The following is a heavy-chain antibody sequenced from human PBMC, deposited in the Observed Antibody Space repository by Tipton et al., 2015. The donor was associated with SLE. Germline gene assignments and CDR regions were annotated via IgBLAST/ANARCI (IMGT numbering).Heavy chain of an antibody. CDR3: AREEGQWDAFDI. Sequence: TLSLTCAVSDGSISNYYWSWIRQSPGEGLEWIGYIYHTESPNYNPSLKSRATISVDSSKNRFSLKLSSVTAADTAVYYCAREEGQWDAFDIWGQGTMVTVSS. V-gene: IGHV4-59*01. CDR2: IYHTESP. CDR1: DGSISNYY. D-gene: IGHD6-19*01. J-gene: IGHJ3*02.